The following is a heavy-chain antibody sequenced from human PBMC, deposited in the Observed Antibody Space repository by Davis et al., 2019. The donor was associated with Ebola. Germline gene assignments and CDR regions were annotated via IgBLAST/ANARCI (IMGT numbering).Heavy chain of an antibody. D-gene: IGHD2-15*01. V-gene: IGHV5-10-1*01. Sequence: GESLKISCKGSGYSFTSYWISWVRQMPGKGLEWMGRIDPSGSYTNYSPSFQGHVTISADKSISTAYLQWSSLKASDTAMYYCARRQRLGYCSGGSCYTTGYYYGMDVWGQGTTVTVSS. J-gene: IGHJ6*02. CDR3: ARRQRLGYCSGGSCYTTGYYYGMDV. CDR2: IDPSGSYT. CDR1: GYSFTSYW.